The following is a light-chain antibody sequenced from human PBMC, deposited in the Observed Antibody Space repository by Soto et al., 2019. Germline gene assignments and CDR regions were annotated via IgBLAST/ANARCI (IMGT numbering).Light chain of an antibody. Sequence: QSVLTQPPSASGTPGQRVTISCSGSSSNIGSNTVNWYQQLPGTAPKLLIYANNNRPSGVPDRFSGSKSGTSASLAITGLQADDEAEYYCQSYDSSLRVFGGGTKLTVL. CDR3: QSYDSSLRV. CDR1: SSNIGSNT. J-gene: IGLJ3*02. V-gene: IGLV1-44*01. CDR2: ANN.